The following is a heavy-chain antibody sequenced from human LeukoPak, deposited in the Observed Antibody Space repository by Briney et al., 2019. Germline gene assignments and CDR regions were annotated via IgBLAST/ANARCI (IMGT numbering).Heavy chain of an antibody. CDR2: ISGNGGRT. D-gene: IGHD4-17*01. CDR1: GFTFSDYY. J-gene: IGHJ3*02. CDR3: AKDPNGDYIGTFDM. V-gene: IGHV3-23*01. Sequence: GGSLRLSCAASGFTFSDYYMSWVRQAPGKGPEWVSFISGNGGRTDYAESVKGRFTMSRDNSKNTVYLQMNSLRDEDTAAYYCAKDPNGDYIGTFDMWGRGTMVTVSS.